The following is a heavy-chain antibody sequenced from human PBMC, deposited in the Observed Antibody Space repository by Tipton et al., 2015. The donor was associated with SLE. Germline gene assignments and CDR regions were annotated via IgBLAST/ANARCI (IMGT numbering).Heavy chain of an antibody. CDR3: ARDFLNPVTTVHYYFDL. CDR1: GGSIYTSSYY. V-gene: IGHV4-61*02. Sequence: TLSLTCTVSGGSIYTSSYYWSWIRQPAGGGLEWIGRIYTNENTNYNPSLKSRVTMSVDTSKNHFSLKLISVTAADTAVYYCARDFLNPVTTVHYYFDLWGRGTLVTVSS. J-gene: IGHJ2*01. D-gene: IGHD4-11*01. CDR2: IYTNENT.